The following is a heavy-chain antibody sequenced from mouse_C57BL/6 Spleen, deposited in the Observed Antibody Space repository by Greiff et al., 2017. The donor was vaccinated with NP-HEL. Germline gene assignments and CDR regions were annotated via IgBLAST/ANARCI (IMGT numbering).Heavy chain of an antibody. CDR1: GFTFSSYA. CDR3: ARDVLRAFFAY. CDR2: ISDGGSYT. D-gene: IGHD1-1*01. J-gene: IGHJ3*01. Sequence: EVHLVESGGGLVKPGGSLKLSCAASGFTFSSYAMSWVRQTPEKRLEWVATISDGGSYTYYPDNVKGRFTISRDNAKNNLYLQMSHLKSEDTAMYYCARDVLRAFFAYWGQGTLVTVSA. V-gene: IGHV5-4*01.